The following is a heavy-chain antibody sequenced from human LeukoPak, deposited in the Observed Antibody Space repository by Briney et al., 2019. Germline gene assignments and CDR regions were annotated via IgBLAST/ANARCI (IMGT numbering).Heavy chain of an antibody. Sequence: SETLSLTCTVSGGSISSYYWSWTRQPPGKGLEWIGYIYYSGSTNYNPSLKSRVTISVDTSKNQFSLKLSSVTAADTAVYYCARDPGYCSGGSCYYYYGMDVWGQGTTVTVSS. CDR2: IYYSGST. CDR3: ARDPGYCSGGSCYYYYGMDV. D-gene: IGHD2-15*01. CDR1: GGSISSYY. V-gene: IGHV4-59*01. J-gene: IGHJ6*02.